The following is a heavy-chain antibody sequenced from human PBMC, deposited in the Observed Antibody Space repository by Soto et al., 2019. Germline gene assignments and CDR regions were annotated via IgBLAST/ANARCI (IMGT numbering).Heavy chain of an antibody. CDR3: ARQRAGTGTLDY. J-gene: IGHJ4*02. Sequence: GGSLRLSCAASGSTFGGSPVRWVRQASGKGLEWVGRIRSKADSYATGYGASVKGRFTVSRDDSKNTAYLQMNSLKIEDTAVYYCARQRAGTGTLDYWGQGTQVTVSS. CDR2: IRSKADSYAT. CDR1: GSTFGGSP. D-gene: IGHD1-7*01. V-gene: IGHV3-73*01.